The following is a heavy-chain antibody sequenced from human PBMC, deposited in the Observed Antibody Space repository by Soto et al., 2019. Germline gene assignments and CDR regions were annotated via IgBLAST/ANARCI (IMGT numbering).Heavy chain of an antibody. J-gene: IGHJ4*02. CDR3: ASTLRGGWLDY. V-gene: IGHV6-1*01. CDR1: GDSVSSNSAA. CDR2: TYYKSKWSS. Sequence: HSQTLSLTCAISGDSVSSNSAAWHWVRQSPSRGLEWLGRTYYKSKWSSDYAVSVEGRLTINADTSKNQFSLQLSSVTPEDTAVYYCASTLRGGWLDYWGQGTLVTVSS. D-gene: IGHD6-19*01.